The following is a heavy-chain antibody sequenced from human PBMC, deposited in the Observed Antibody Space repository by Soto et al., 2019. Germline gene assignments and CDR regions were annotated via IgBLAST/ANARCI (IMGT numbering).Heavy chain of an antibody. CDR1: GGSVSNSGSS. CDR3: ASRGDYGSGYFDP. J-gene: IGHJ5*02. V-gene: IGHV4-39*02. Sequence: QLQLRESGPGLVKPSETLSLTCSVSGGSVSNSGSSWAWIRQPPGKGMEWIGHISYSGNVFYTPSLKSRVTISVETSKIHFSLQLTSLSAADTAVYFCASRGDYGSGYFDPWGQGTLVTVSS. CDR2: ISYSGNV. D-gene: IGHD4-17*01.